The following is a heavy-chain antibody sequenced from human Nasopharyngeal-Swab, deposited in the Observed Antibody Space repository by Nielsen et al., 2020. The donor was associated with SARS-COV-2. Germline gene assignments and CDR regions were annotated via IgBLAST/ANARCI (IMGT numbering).Heavy chain of an antibody. Sequence: GESLKIPCKGSGYSFTTFWITWVRQMPGKGLEWMGLIYPDDSDTRYSPSFQGQVTFSVDKSTSTAYLQWSSLKASDTAMYYCARLRGSAFYYYYLDVWGKGTTVTVSS. CDR1: GYSFTTFW. CDR3: ARLRGSAFYYYYLDV. CDR2: IYPDDSDT. D-gene: IGHD2-15*01. V-gene: IGHV5-51*01. J-gene: IGHJ6*03.